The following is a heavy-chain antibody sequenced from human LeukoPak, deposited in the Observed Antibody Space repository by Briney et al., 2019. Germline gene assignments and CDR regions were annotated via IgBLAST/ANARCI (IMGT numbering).Heavy chain of an antibody. CDR2: ISAYKGNT. D-gene: IGHD5-18*01. CDR1: GYTFTSYG. J-gene: IGHJ4*02. Sequence: GASVKVSCKASGYTFTSYGISGVRQAPGQGLEWMGWISAYKGNTNYAQKLQGRVTMTTDTSTSTAYMELRSLRFDDTTLYYCAREWVTSYYFDYWGQGTLVTVSS. V-gene: IGHV1-18*01. CDR3: AREWVTSYYFDY.